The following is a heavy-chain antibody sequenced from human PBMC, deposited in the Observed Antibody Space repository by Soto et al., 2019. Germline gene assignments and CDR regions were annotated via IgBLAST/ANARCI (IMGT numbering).Heavy chain of an antibody. D-gene: IGHD2-21*01. CDR3: AKDARFCGSGPCRNYFGIDV. CDR2: IKPTSGNT. V-gene: IGHV1-2*02. Sequence: ASVKVSCKASGYTFSDYYIHWLRQAPGQGLEWLGWIKPTSGNTDSAQKFQGRVTMTRDTSSATAYMELDSLTSDDTAVYYCAKDARFCGSGPCRNYFGIDVCGQGTTVTVSS. J-gene: IGHJ6*02. CDR1: GYTFSDYY.